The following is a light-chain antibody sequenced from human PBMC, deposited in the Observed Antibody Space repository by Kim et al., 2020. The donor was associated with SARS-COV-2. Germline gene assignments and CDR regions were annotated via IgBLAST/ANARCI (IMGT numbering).Light chain of an antibody. V-gene: IGKV3-20*01. J-gene: IGKJ5*01. Sequence: GERATLSCRASQSVRNGYLAWYQQKPGQAPRLLIYDASSRATGIPDRFSGSGSGTDFTLTISRLEPEDFAVYYCQQYTGSPITFGQGTRLEIK. CDR1: QSVRNGY. CDR3: QQYTGSPIT. CDR2: DAS.